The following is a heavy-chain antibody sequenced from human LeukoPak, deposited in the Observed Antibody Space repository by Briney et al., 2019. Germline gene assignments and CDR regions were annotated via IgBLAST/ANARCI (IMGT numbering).Heavy chain of an antibody. D-gene: IGHD6-19*01. Sequence: PGGSLRLSCAASGFTFSNFWMSWVRQAPGKGLEWVANINKDGNKKSYVDSVKGRFTISRDNAKNTLYLQMNSLRAEDTAVYYCAKGKWLGLEAFDIWGQGTMVTVSS. V-gene: IGHV3-7*01. CDR3: AKGKWLGLEAFDI. J-gene: IGHJ3*02. CDR2: INKDGNKK. CDR1: GFTFSNFW.